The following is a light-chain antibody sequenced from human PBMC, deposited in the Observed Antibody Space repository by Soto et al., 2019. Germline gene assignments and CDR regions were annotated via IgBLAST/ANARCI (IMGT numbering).Light chain of an antibody. J-gene: IGKJ1*01. V-gene: IGKV3-15*01. CDR1: QSVSSN. CDR2: GAS. CDR3: QQYNNWPLT. Sequence: EIVITQSPATLSVSPVERATLSCRASQSVSSNLAWYQQKPGQAPRLLIYGASTRATGIPARFSGSGSGTEFTLTISSLQSEDFAVYYCQQYNNWPLTFGQGTKVDIK.